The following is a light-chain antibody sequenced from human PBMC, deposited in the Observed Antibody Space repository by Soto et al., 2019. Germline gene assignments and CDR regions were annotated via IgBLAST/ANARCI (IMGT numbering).Light chain of an antibody. CDR3: QSADSSDSFRVV. CDR1: VLPKQF. Sequence: SYELTQPPSVSVSPGQTARITCSGDVLPKQFVYWYQQKSGQAPVLVIYKDSDRPSGIPERFSGSTSGKTVTLTISGVQAEDEADYYCQSADSSDSFRVVFGGGTKLTVL. V-gene: IGLV3-25*03. J-gene: IGLJ2*01. CDR2: KDS.